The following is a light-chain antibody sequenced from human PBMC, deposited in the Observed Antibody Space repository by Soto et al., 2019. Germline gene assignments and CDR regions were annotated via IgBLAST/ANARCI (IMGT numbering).Light chain of an antibody. V-gene: IGKV1-39*01. CDR2: AAS. Sequence: DIQMTQSPSSLSASVGDRVTITCRASQSISSNLNWYQQKPWKAPKLLIYAASSLQRGVPSRFSGSGPGTDFTLAISSLQPEDFAPADCQRSYSTPVTFGQGTKVEIK. CDR3: QRSYSTPVT. CDR1: QSISSN. J-gene: IGKJ1*01.